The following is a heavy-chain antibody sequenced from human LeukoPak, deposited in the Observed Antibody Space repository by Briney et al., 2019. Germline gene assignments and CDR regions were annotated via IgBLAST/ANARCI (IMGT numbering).Heavy chain of an antibody. D-gene: IGHD5-24*01. J-gene: IGHJ4*02. Sequence: ASVKVSCKASGYTFTSYYMHWVRQAPGQGLEWMGWINPNSGGTNYAQKFQGRVTMTRDTSISTAYMELSRLRSDDTAVYYCARDIAGDRFDNDYWGQGTLVTVSS. V-gene: IGHV1-2*02. CDR2: INPNSGGT. CDR3: ARDIAGDRFDNDY. CDR1: GYTFTSYY.